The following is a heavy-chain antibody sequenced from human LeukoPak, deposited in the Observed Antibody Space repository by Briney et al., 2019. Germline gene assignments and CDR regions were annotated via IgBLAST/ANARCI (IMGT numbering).Heavy chain of an antibody. CDR1: GYTFTSYG. V-gene: IGHV1-18*04. J-gene: IGHJ4*02. Sequence: ASVKVSCKASGYTFTSYGISWVRQAPGQGLEWMGWISAYNGNTNYAQKLQGRVTMTTDTSTSTAYMELRSLRSDDTAVYYCARDGPHYCSGGSRYSDYWGQGTLVTVSS. CDR3: ARDGPHYCSGGSRYSDY. D-gene: IGHD2-15*01. CDR2: ISAYNGNT.